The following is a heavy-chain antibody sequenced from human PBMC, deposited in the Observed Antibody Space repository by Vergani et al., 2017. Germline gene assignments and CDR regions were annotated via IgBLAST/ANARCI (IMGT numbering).Heavy chain of an antibody. Sequence: QVQLQESGPGLVKPSETLSLTCAVSGYSISSGYYWGWIRQPPGKGLEWIGSIYHSGSTYYNPSLKSRVTISVETSKNQFSLKLSSVTAADTAVCYCATDRDTAMVPMAPGRGNWYCALWGRGTLVTVSS. CDR1: GYSISSGYY. V-gene: IGHV4-38-2*01. CDR2: IYHSGST. J-gene: IGHJ2*01. D-gene: IGHD5-18*01. CDR3: ATDRDTAMVPMAPGRGNWYCAL.